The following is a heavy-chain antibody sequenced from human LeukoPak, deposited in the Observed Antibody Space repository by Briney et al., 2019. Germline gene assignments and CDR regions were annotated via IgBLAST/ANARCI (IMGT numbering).Heavy chain of an antibody. Sequence: SSSSSYIYYADSVKGRFTISRDNAKNSLYLQMNSLRAEDTAVYYCASGPGGYYDSSGSFDYWGQGTLVTVSS. J-gene: IGHJ4*02. V-gene: IGHV3-21*01. CDR3: ASGPGGYYDSSGSFDY. D-gene: IGHD3-22*01. CDR2: SSSSSYI.